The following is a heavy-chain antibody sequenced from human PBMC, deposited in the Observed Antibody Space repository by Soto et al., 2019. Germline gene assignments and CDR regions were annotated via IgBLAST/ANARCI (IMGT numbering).Heavy chain of an antibody. CDR1: GYTFTSYA. CDR3: ARATDFWSGYPIPVLRTLDY. V-gene: IGHV1-3*01. J-gene: IGHJ4*02. Sequence: ASVKVSCKASGYTFTSYAMHWVRQAPGQRLEWMGWINAGNGNTKYSQKFQGRVTITRDTSASTAYMELSSLRSEETAVYYCARATDFWSGYPIPVLRTLDYWGQGTLVTVSS. CDR2: INAGNGNT. D-gene: IGHD3-3*01.